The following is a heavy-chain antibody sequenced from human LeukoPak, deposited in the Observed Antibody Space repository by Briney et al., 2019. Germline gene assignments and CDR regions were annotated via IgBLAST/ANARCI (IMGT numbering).Heavy chain of an antibody. J-gene: IGHJ3*02. CDR1: RFMFSNYW. CDR2: INLDGSKR. D-gene: IGHD3-3*01. V-gene: IGHV3-7*01. Sequence: PGGSLRLSCAASRFMFSNYWMSWVRQAPGKGLEWVANINLDGSKRFYVDSVKGRFTISRDNVKNSLYLQMNSLRAEDTAVYYCARDTDDFQGLDIWGQGTMVTVSS. CDR3: ARDTDDFQGLDI.